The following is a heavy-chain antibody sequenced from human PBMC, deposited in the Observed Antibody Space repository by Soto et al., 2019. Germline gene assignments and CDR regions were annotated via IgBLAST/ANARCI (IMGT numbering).Heavy chain of an antibody. CDR1: GGTFSTYT. V-gene: IGHV1-69*02. J-gene: IGHJ3*01. Sequence: QVHLEQSGAEVKKPGSSVKVSCKAAGGTFSTYTLIWVRQAPGQGLEWMGRIIPMLTVTNSAQKFQGRVTLTADKSPSTAFMELTSLTSDDTAVYYCSIGSWSAETFDVWGQGTMVTVSS. CDR3: SIGSWSAETFDV. D-gene: IGHD2-2*01. CDR2: IIPMLTVT.